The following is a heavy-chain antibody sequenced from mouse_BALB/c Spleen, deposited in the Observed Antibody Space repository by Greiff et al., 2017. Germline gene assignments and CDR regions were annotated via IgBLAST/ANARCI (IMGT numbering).Heavy chain of an antibody. J-gene: IGHJ4*01. V-gene: IGHV2-5-1*01. CDR1: GFSLPSYG. Sequence: VKLQQSGPSLVQPSQSLSITCTVSGFSLPSYGVHWVRQSPGKGLEWLGVIWRGGSTDYNAAFMSRLSITKDNSKSQVFFKMHSLQADDTAIYYCAKRRNYYGSSYGYYAMDYWGQGTSVTVSS. D-gene: IGHD1-1*01. CDR2: IWRGGST. CDR3: AKRRNYYGSSYGYYAMDY.